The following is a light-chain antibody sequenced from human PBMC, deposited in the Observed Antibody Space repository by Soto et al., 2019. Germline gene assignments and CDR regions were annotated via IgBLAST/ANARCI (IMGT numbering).Light chain of an antibody. CDR1: SSDVGGYNY. V-gene: IGLV2-8*01. Sequence: QSALAQPPSASGSPEQSVAISCTGTSSDVGGYNYVSWYQQHPGKAPKLMIYEVNKRPSGVPDRFSGSKSGNTASLTVSGLQAEDEADYYCSSYAGSSNVFGTGTEVTVL. CDR2: EVN. CDR3: SSYAGSSNV. J-gene: IGLJ1*01.